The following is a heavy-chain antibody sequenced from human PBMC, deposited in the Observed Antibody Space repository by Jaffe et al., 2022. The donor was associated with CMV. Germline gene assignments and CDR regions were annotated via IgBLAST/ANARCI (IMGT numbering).Heavy chain of an antibody. CDR2: INTNDGVT. J-gene: IGHJ4*02. CDR3: ARGGYLEVSPLHY. CDR1: GYTFSNYY. Sequence: QVQLVQSGAEVKKPGASVKVSCQASGYTFSNYYMHWVRQAPGQGLEWMGIINTNDGVTIYAQNFRGRVTMTRDTSTSTVYMDLRSLRYEDTAVYYCARGGYLEVSPLHYWGQGTLVTVSS. V-gene: IGHV1-46*01. D-gene: IGHD2-8*02.